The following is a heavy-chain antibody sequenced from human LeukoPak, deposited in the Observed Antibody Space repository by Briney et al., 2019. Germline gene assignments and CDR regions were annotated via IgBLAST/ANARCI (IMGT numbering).Heavy chain of an antibody. J-gene: IGHJ4*02. CDR1: GITLSNYA. CDR2: ISGSGGGT. D-gene: IGHD3-22*01. Sequence: PGGSLRLSCAVSGITLSNYAMSWVRQAPGKGLEWVAGISGSGGGTNYADSVKGQFTISRDNPKHTLYLQMTNLRADDTAVYFCAKRGVVIRVILVGFHKEAYYFDSWGQGALVTVSS. CDR3: AKRGVVIRVILVGFHKEAYYFDS. V-gene: IGHV3-23*01.